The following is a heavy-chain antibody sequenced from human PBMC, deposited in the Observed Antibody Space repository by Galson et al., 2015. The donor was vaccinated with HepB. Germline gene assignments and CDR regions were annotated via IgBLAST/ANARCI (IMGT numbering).Heavy chain of an antibody. CDR1: GGSFSGYY. CDR3: APLFPLTYSSSWDY. D-gene: IGHD6-6*01. V-gene: IGHV4-34*01. CDR2: INHSGST. Sequence: ETLSLTCAVYGGSFSGYYWSWIRQPPGKGLEWIGEINHSGSTNYNPSLKSRVTISVDTSKNQFSLKLSSVTAADTAVYYCAPLFPLTYSSSWDYWGQGTLVTVSS. J-gene: IGHJ4*02.